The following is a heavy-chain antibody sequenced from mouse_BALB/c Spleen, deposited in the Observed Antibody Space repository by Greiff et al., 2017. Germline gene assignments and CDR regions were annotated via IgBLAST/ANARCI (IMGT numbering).Heavy chain of an antibody. CDR1: GFTFSSYY. Sequence: DVMLVESGGGLVKLGGSLKLSCAASGFTFSSYYMSWVRQTPEKRLELVAAINSNGGSTYYPDTVKGRFTISRDNAKNTLYLQMSSLKSEDTALYDCARQDYYGSSWYFDVWGAGTTVTVSS. J-gene: IGHJ1*01. CDR3: ARQDYYGSSWYFDV. D-gene: IGHD1-1*01. V-gene: IGHV5-6-2*01. CDR2: INSNGGST.